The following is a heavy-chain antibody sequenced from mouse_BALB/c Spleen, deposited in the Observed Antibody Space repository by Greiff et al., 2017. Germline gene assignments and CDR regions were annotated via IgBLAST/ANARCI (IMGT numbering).Heavy chain of an antibody. D-gene: IGHD2-1*01. CDR3: AREGDDGNYIDY. J-gene: IGHJ2*01. CDR1: GFTFSSYG. CDR2: ISSGSSTI. V-gene: IGHV5-17*02. Sequence: EVLLVQSGGGLVQPGGSRKLSCAASGFTFSSYGMHWVRQAPEKGLEWVAYISSGSSTIYYADTVKGRCTISRDNPKNTLFLQMTRLRSEDTAMYYCAREGDDGNYIDYWGQGTTLTVSS.